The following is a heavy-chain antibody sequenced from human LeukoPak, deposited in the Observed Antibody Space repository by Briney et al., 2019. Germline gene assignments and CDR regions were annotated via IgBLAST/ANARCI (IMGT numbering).Heavy chain of an antibody. CDR2: ISAYNGNT. CDR3: ARDTGIAVAGSCDY. D-gene: IGHD6-19*01. J-gene: IGHJ4*02. CDR1: GYTFTSYG. V-gene: IGHV1-18*01. Sequence: ASEKVSCKASGYTFTSYGISWVRQAPGQGLEWMGWISAYNGNTNYAQKLQGRVTMTTDTSTSTAYMELRSLRSDDTAVYYCARDTGIAVAGSCDYWGQGTLVTVSS.